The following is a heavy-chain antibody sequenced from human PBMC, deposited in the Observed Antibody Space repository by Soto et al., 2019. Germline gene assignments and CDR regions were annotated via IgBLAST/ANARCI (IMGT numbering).Heavy chain of an antibody. V-gene: IGHV3-30*18. J-gene: IGHJ4*02. CDR3: AKDLQGQWLVIGGY. Sequence: GGSLTLSCAASGFTFSSYGMHWVRQAPGKGLEWVAVISYDGSNKYYADSVKGRFTISRDNSKNTLYLQMNSLRAEDTAVYYCAKDLQGQWLVIGGYWGQGTLVTVSS. D-gene: IGHD6-19*01. CDR2: ISYDGSNK. CDR1: GFTFSSYG.